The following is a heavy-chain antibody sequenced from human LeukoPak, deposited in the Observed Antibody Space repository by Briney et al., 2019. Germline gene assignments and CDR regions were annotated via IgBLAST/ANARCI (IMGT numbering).Heavy chain of an antibody. D-gene: IGHD2-15*01. Sequence: SETLSLTCTVSGGSISNYYWSWIRQPPGKGLEWIGYIHYSGSTNYNSSLKSRVTISVDTSKNQFSLKLSSVTAADTAVYYCARDTGSDLLLDYWGQGTLVTVSS. CDR3: ARDTGSDLLLDY. J-gene: IGHJ4*02. CDR2: IHYSGST. CDR1: GGSISNYY. V-gene: IGHV4-59*01.